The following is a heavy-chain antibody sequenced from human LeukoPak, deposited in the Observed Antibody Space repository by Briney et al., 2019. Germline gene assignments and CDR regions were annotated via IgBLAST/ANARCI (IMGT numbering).Heavy chain of an antibody. J-gene: IGHJ4*02. V-gene: IGHV4-34*01. CDR3: AIRVRYYFDY. Sequence: SETLSLTCAVYGGSFSGDYWSWIRQPPGKGLEWIGEINHSGSTNYNPSLKSRVTISVDTSKNQFSLKLISVTAADTAVYYCAIRVRYYFDYWGQGTLVTVSS. CDR1: GGSFSGDY. CDR2: INHSGST. D-gene: IGHD2-21*01.